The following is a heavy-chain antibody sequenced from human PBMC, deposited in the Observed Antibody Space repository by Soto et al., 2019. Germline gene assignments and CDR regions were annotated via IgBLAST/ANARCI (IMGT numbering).Heavy chain of an antibody. Sequence: SLRLSCAASGFTFSRYAMSWVRQAPGKGLEWVSAISGSGGSTYYADSVKVRFTISRDNSKNTLYLQMNSLRAEDPAVYYCATEPQGYSGSWSACSYYMEVWGKGSTVTDSS. J-gene: IGHJ6*03. V-gene: IGHV3-23*01. CDR2: ISGSGGST. CDR3: ATEPQGYSGSWSACSYYMEV. D-gene: IGHD6-13*01. CDR1: GFTFSRYA.